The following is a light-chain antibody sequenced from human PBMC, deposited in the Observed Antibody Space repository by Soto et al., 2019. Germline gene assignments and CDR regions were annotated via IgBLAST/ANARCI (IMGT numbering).Light chain of an antibody. CDR2: DAS. CDR3: QQYNSYSQT. Sequence: DIQITQSPSTLSASVGDRVTLTCRSSQSISSWLAWYQQKPGKAPKLLIYDASSLESGVPSRFSGSGSGTEFTLTISSLQPDDFATYYCQQYNSYSQTFGQGTKVDIK. CDR1: QSISSW. J-gene: IGKJ1*01. V-gene: IGKV1-5*01.